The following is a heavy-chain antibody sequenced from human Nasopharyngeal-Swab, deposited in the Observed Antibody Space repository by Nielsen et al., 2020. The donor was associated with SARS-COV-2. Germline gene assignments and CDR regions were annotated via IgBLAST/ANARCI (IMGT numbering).Heavy chain of an antibody. Sequence: SETLSLTCAVNGGSLSGSSWSWIRQPPGKGLEWIGEISHGGNTKYNPSLKSRVTGGVDTSKNQFSLKLSSVTAADTAVYYCARGLSGVVPSPFLGLGPYFYYYYMDVWGKGTTVTVSS. V-gene: IGHV4-34*01. CDR1: GGSLSGSS. J-gene: IGHJ6*03. CDR3: ARGLSGVVPSPFLGLGPYFYYYYMDV. D-gene: IGHD3-16*01. CDR2: ISHGGNT.